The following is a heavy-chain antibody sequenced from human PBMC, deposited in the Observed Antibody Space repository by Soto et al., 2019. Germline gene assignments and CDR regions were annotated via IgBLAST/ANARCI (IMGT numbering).Heavy chain of an antibody. Sequence: QVQLQESGPGLVKPSETLSLTCTVSGGSISSYYWSWIRQPPGRGLEWIGYISYSGSTNYNPSLKSRVTISVDTSKNQFSLKLSSVTAADTAVYYCALATPVFYYSSSWSLDYWGQGTLVTVSS. D-gene: IGHD6-13*01. V-gene: IGHV4-59*01. CDR3: ALATPVFYYSSSWSLDY. J-gene: IGHJ4*02. CDR2: ISYSGST. CDR1: GGSISSYY.